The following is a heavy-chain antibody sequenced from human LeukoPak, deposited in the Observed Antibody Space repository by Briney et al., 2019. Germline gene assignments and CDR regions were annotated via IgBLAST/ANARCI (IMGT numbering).Heavy chain of an antibody. CDR1: GFTFSDYY. V-gene: IGHV3-11*04. Sequence: PGGSLRLSCAASGFTFSDYYMSWIRQAPGRGLEWVSYITTSGSTIYYTDSLKGRFTISRDNAKNSLYLQMNSLRAEDTAVYYCGRGGIWQLDYWGQGTLVTVSS. J-gene: IGHJ4*02. CDR2: ITTSGSTI. D-gene: IGHD6-6*01. CDR3: GRGGIWQLDY.